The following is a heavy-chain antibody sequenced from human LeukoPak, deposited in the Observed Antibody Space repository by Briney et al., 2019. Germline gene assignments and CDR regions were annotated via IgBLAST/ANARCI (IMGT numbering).Heavy chain of an antibody. J-gene: IGHJ4*02. D-gene: IGHD6-6*01. V-gene: IGHV3-48*01. Sequence: GGSLRLSCAASGFTFSSYSMKWVRQAPGKGLEWVSQISSSSSSILYADSVKGRFTFSRDNGKNSLYLQMNSLRAEDTAVYYCATESSRSSAYWGQGTLVTVSS. CDR2: ISSSSSSI. CDR3: ATESSRSSAY. CDR1: GFTFSSYS.